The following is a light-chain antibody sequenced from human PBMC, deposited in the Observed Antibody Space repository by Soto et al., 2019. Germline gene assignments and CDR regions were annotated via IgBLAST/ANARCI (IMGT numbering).Light chain of an antibody. J-gene: IGKJ2*03. Sequence: EIVLTQSPGTLSLSPGERATLSCRASQRVSSSYLAWYQQKPGQAPRLLIYGASSRATGIPDRFSGSGSGTDFTLTISRLAPEDLAEYYCQQYGSSPLRFGQGNKLEIK. CDR3: QQYGSSPLR. CDR2: GAS. CDR1: QRVSSSY. V-gene: IGKV3-20*01.